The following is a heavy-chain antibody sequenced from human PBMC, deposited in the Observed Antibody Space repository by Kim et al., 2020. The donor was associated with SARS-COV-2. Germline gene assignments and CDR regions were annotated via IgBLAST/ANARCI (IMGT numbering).Heavy chain of an antibody. D-gene: IGHD1-26*01. CDR1: GDSVSSNSAA. J-gene: IGHJ4*02. Sequence: SQTLSLTCVISGDSVSSNSAAWSWFRQSPSSGLEWLGRTYYRSKWYNDYATFVRSRITITSDTSKNQFSLQLSSVTPEDTAVYYCAREATGGLDYFDYWGQGTLVTVSS. V-gene: IGHV6-1*01. CDR3: AREATGGLDYFDY. CDR2: TYYRSKWYN.